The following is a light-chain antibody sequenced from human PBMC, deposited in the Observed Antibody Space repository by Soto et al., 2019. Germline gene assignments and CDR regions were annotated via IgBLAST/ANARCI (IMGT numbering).Light chain of an antibody. CDR3: SSYTSTSTLYV. Sequence: QSALTQPASVSGSPGQSITISCTGTSSDIGGWNYVSWYQQLPGKVPNLIIYDVTNRPSGVSDRFSGSKSGNAASLTISGLQAEDEADYYCSSYTSTSTLYVFGTGTKLTVL. V-gene: IGLV2-14*03. J-gene: IGLJ1*01. CDR2: DVT. CDR1: SSDIGGWNY.